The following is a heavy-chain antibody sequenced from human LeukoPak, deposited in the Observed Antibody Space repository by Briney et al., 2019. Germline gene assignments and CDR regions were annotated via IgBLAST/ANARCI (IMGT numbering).Heavy chain of an antibody. D-gene: IGHD4-17*01. J-gene: IGHJ4*02. Sequence: SETLSLTCTVSGGSISSSSYYRGWIRQPPGKGLEWIGSIYYSGSTYYNPSLKSPVTISVDTSKNQFSLKLSSVTAADTAVYYCARDWATVTELDYWGQGTLVTVSS. CDR2: IYYSGST. CDR3: ARDWATVTELDY. V-gene: IGHV4-39*02. CDR1: GGSISSSSYY.